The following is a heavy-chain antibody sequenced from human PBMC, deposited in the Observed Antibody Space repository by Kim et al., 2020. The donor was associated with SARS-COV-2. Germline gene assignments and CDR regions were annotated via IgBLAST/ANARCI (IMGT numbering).Heavy chain of an antibody. Sequence: GESLKISCKGSGYSFTSYWIGWVRQMPGKGLEWMGIIYPGDSDTRYSPSFQGQVTISADKSISTAYLQWSSLKASDTAMYYCARLEGITIFGVVITYNWFDPWGQGTLVTVSS. CDR2: IYPGDSDT. D-gene: IGHD3-3*01. CDR3: ARLEGITIFGVVITYNWFDP. V-gene: IGHV5-51*01. J-gene: IGHJ5*02. CDR1: GYSFTSYW.